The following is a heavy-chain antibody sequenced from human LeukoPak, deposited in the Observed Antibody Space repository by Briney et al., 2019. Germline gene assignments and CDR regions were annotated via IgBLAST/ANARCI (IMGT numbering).Heavy chain of an antibody. CDR1: GYTFTGYY. CDR2: INPNSGGT. V-gene: IGHV1-2*02. Sequence: GASVKVSCKASGYTFTGYYMHWVRQAPGQGLEWMGWINPNSGGTNYAQKFQGRVTMTRDTSISTAYMELSRLRSDDTAVYYCARDANYGSGRAFDYWGQGTLVTVSS. CDR3: ARDANYGSGRAFDY. J-gene: IGHJ4*02. D-gene: IGHD3-10*01.